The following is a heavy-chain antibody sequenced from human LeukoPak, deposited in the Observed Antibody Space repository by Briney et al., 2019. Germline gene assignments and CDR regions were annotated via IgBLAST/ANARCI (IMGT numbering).Heavy chain of an antibody. CDR2: INPNSGGT. V-gene: IGHV1-2*02. D-gene: IGHD3-9*01. CDR3: ARGVLRYFDWLVSANWFDP. J-gene: IGHJ5*02. CDR1: GYTFTGYY. Sequence: ASVKVSCKASGYTFTGYYMHWVRQAPGQGLEWMGWINPNSGGTNYAQKFQGRVTMTRDTSISTAYMELSRLRSDDTAVYYCARGVLRYFDWLVSANWFDPWGRGTLVTVSS.